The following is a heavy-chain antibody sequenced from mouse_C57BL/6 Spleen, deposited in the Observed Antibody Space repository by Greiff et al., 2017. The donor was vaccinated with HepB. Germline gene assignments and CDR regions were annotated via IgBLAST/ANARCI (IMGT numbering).Heavy chain of an antibody. J-gene: IGHJ3*01. D-gene: IGHD1-1*01. CDR2: INPNYGTT. CDR3: ARSPDYGSSLAWFAY. CDR1: GYSFTDYN. Sequence: EVKLQESGPELVKPGASVKISCKASGYSFTDYNMNWVKQSNGKSLEWIGVINPNYGTTSYNQKFKGKATLTVDQSSSTAYMQLNSLTSEDSAVYYCARSPDYGSSLAWFAYWGQGTLVTVSA. V-gene: IGHV1-39*01.